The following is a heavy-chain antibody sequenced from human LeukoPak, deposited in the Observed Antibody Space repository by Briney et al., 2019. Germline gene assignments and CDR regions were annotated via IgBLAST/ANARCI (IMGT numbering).Heavy chain of an antibody. V-gene: IGHV4-39*07. CDR1: GGPISSSSYY. CDR2: IYYSGST. J-gene: IGHJ5*02. CDR3: ARAYSSSWYFNWFDP. Sequence: PSETLSLTCTVSGGPISSSSYYWGWIRQPPGKGLEWIGSIYYSGSTYYNPSLKSRVTISVDTSKNRFSLKLSSVTATDTAVYYCARAYSSSWYFNWFDPWGQGTQVTVSS. D-gene: IGHD6-13*01.